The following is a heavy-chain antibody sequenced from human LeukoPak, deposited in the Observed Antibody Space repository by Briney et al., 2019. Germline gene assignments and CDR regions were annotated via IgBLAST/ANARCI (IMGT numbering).Heavy chain of an antibody. CDR3: ARLRGSYYDAFDI. V-gene: IGHV5-51*01. CDR2: IYPGDSDT. J-gene: IGHJ3*02. D-gene: IGHD1-26*01. Sequence: GESLKISCKGSGYSFTSYWIGWVRQMPGKGLELMAIIYPGDSDTRYSPSFQGQVTISADKSISTAYLQWSSLKASDTAMYYCARLRGSYYDAFDIWGQGTMVTVSS. CDR1: GYSFTSYW.